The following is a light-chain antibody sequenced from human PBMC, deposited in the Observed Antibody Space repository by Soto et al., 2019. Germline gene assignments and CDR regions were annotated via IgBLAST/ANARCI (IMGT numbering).Light chain of an antibody. J-gene: IGKJ1*01. CDR1: HTASNY. CDR3: QQTYTTPRT. CDR2: ATS. V-gene: IGKV1-39*01. Sequence: DTQMAQSPSSLSASVGDRISNTCRASHTASNYVNWYQQKPGKAPTLLISATSTLQSGVPSRFSGSGSGTDFTLTITSLQPEDFAIYYCQQTYTTPRTFGQGTKVAIK.